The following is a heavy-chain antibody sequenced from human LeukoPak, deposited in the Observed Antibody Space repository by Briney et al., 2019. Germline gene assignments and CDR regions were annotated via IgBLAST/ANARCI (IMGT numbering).Heavy chain of an antibody. CDR1: GYTFTSYG. Sequence: GASVKVSCKASGYTFTSYGISWVRQAPGQGLEWMGWISAYNGNTKYAQRLQGRVTMTTDTSTTTAYVELRSLRSDDTAVYYCARDGYSSGWRLHYYYYYYMDVWGKGTTVTVSS. J-gene: IGHJ6*03. CDR3: ARDGYSSGWRLHYYYYYYMDV. D-gene: IGHD6-19*01. V-gene: IGHV1-18*01. CDR2: ISAYNGNT.